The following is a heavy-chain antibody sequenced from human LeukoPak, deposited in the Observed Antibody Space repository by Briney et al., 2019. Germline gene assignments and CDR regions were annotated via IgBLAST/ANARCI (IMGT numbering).Heavy chain of an antibody. V-gene: IGHV3-23*01. J-gene: IGHJ5*01. CDR2: ISGSGDNT. D-gene: IGHD3-10*01. CDR1: GFTFSSYA. Sequence: GGSLRLSCAAPGFTFSSYAMSWVRQAPGKGLEWVSAISGSGDNTYYADSVRGRFTISRDNSNDTLYLQMNNLRAVDTAVYYCAKDGRYYFGSGTYPFYSWGQGTLVTVSS. CDR3: AKDGRYYFGSGTYPFYS.